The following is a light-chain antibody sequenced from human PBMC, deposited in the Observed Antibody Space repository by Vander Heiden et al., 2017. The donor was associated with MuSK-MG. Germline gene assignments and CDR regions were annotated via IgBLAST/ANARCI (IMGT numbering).Light chain of an antibody. J-gene: IGLJ1*01. Sequence: QSVLPQPPSASGTPGQGVTIACPGSSSNIGSNYVYWYQQLPGTAPKLLIYSNNQRPSGVPDRFSGSKSGTSASLAISGLRSEDEADYYCAAWDDSLSGFYVFGTGTKVTVL. CDR3: AAWDDSLSGFYV. CDR1: SSNIGSNY. V-gene: IGLV1-47*02. CDR2: SNN.